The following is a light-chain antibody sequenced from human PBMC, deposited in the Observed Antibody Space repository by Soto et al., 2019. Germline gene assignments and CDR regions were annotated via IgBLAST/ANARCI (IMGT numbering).Light chain of an antibody. CDR2: ATS. V-gene: IGKV3-20*01. Sequence: VLTQSPGTLSLSPGERATLSCRASQSVSSSYLAWYQQRPGQAPRLLVYATSARATGIPDRFSGSGSGTDFTLTISRLEPEDFAVYYCQQYGSSPRYTFGQGTKLEIK. CDR1: QSVSSSY. CDR3: QQYGSSPRYT. J-gene: IGKJ2*01.